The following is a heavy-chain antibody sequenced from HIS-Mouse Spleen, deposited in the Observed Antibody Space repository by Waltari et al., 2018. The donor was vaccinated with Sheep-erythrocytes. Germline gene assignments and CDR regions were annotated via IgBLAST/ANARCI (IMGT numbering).Heavy chain of an antibody. D-gene: IGHD1-26*01. CDR2: IYYSGST. CDR1: GGSISSYY. J-gene: IGHJ3*02. CDR3: ARFSRPRFWPVGATAFDI. V-gene: IGHV4-59*08. Sequence: QVQLQESGPGLVKPSETLSLTCTVSGGSISSYYWSWIRQPPGKGLEWIGYIYYSGSTNYTPSLKSQVTISVDTSKNQFSLKLSSVTAADTAVYYCARFSRPRFWPVGATAFDIWGQGTMVTVSS.